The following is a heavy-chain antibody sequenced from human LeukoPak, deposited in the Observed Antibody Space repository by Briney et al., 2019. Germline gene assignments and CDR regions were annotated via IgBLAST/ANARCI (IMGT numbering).Heavy chain of an antibody. CDR1: GFTFSGYP. CDR3: ASTRGDAVKDY. CDR2: ISYDGSNK. J-gene: IGHJ4*02. D-gene: IGHD4-17*01. V-gene: IGHV3-30-3*01. Sequence: GKSLRLSCAASGFTFSGYPIHWVRQAPGKGLEWVAVISYDGSNKYYADSVKGRFTISRDNSKNTLYLQMNSLRAEDTAVYYCASTRGDAVKDYWGQGTLVTVSS.